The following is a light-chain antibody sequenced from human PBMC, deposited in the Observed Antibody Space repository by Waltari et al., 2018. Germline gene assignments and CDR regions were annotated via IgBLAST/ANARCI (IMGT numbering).Light chain of an antibody. CDR1: QSVSSY. J-gene: IGKJ4*01. CDR2: DAS. Sequence: EIVLTQSPATLSLSPGERATLSCRASQSVSSYLAWYQQKPGQGPRLLIYDASNRATGIPARFSVSESGTDFTLTISSLEPEDFAVYYCQQRSNWPTFGGGTKVEIK. CDR3: QQRSNWPT. V-gene: IGKV3-11*01.